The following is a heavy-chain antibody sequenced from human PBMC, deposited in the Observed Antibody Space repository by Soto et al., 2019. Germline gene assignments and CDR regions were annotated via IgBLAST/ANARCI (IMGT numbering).Heavy chain of an antibody. CDR2: IWYDGSNK. CDR3: ARENYGSGSFDY. CDR1: GFTFSSYG. D-gene: IGHD3-10*01. V-gene: IGHV3-33*01. J-gene: IGHJ4*02. Sequence: QEQLVESGGGVVQPGRSLRLSCAASGFTFSSYGMHWVRQAPGKGLEWVAVIWYDGSNKYYADSVKGRFTISRDNSKNTLYLQMNSLRAEDTAVYYCARENYGSGSFDYWGQGTLVTVSS.